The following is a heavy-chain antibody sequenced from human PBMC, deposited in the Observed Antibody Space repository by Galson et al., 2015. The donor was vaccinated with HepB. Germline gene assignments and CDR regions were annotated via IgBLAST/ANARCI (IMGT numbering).Heavy chain of an antibody. J-gene: IGHJ6*02. D-gene: IGHD6-13*01. CDR1: GFTFSSYG. CDR2: IRYDGSNK. Sequence: SCAASGFTFSSYGMHWVRQAPGKGLEWVAFIRYDGSNKYYADSVKGRFTISRDNSKNTLYLQMNSLRAEDTAVYYCAKGIAAALYGMDVWGQGTTVAVSS. V-gene: IGHV3-30*02. CDR3: AKGIAAALYGMDV.